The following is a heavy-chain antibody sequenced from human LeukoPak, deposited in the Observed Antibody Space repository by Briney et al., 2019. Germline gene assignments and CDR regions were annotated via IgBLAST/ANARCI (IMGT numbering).Heavy chain of an antibody. J-gene: IGHJ4*02. D-gene: IGHD6-19*01. CDR3: ARGYNSGWYAY. CDR2: IFYSGRT. V-gene: IGHV4-39*07. CDR1: GGSVSSSTYY. Sequence: KASETLSLTCTVSGGSVSSSTYYWGWLRQPPGKVLEWIGSIFYSGRTHYNPSLKSRATISVDTSQNQFSLKVNSVTAADTAVYYCARGYNSGWYAYWGQGTLVTVSS.